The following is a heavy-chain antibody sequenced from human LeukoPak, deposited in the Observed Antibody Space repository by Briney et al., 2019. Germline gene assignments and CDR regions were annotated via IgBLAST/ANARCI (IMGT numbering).Heavy chain of an antibody. D-gene: IGHD3-22*01. Sequence: GGSLRPSCAASGFTFSSYAMSWVRQAPGKGLEWVSAISGSGGSTYYADSVKGRFTISRDNSKNTLYLQMNSLRAEDTAVYYCAKDQYYYDSSGYYLDDAFDIWGQGTMVTVSS. V-gene: IGHV3-23*01. CDR2: ISGSGGST. CDR3: AKDQYYYDSSGYYLDDAFDI. J-gene: IGHJ3*02. CDR1: GFTFSSYA.